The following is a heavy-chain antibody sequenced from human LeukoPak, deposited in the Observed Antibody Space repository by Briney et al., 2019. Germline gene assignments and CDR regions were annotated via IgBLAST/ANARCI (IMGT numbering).Heavy chain of an antibody. CDR3: AGDYYDSSGYFYPNAFDI. Sequence: TGGSLRLSCAASGFTFSTYSMNWVRQAPGEGLEWISYISSSSRTIYYADSVKGRFTISSDNAKNSPYLQMNSLRDEDTAVYYCAGDYYDSSGYFYPNAFDIWGQGTMVTVSS. CDR2: ISSSSRTI. J-gene: IGHJ3*02. CDR1: GFTFSTYS. D-gene: IGHD3-22*01. V-gene: IGHV3-48*02.